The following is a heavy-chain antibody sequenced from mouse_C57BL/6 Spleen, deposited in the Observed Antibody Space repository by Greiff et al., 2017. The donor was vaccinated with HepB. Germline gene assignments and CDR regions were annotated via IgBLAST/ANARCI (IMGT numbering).Heavy chain of an antibody. J-gene: IGHJ4*01. CDR1: GYTFTSYD. D-gene: IGHD1-1*01. CDR2: IYPRDGST. V-gene: IGHV1-85*01. CDR3: ARKGPYYGGAMDY. Sequence: QVHVKQSGPELVKPGASVKLSCKASGYTFTSYDINWVKQRPGQGLEWIGWIYPRDGSTKYNEKFKGKATLTVDTSSSTAYMELHSLTSEDSAVYFCARKGPYYGGAMDYWGQGTSVTVSS.